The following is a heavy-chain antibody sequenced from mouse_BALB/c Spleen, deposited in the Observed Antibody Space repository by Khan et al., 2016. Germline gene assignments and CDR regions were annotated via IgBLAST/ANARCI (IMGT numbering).Heavy chain of an antibody. V-gene: IGHV1S136*01. CDR1: GYTFTSYV. CDR3: ARNYGNPYYAMDY. Sequence: VQLQQPGPELVKPGASVKMSCKASGYTFTSYVMHWVKQKPGQGLEWIGYINPYNDGTKYNEKFKGKATLTSDKSSSTAYMELSSLTSEDSAVYYCARNYGNPYYAMDYWGQGTSVTVSS. D-gene: IGHD2-1*01. J-gene: IGHJ4*01. CDR2: INPYNDGT.